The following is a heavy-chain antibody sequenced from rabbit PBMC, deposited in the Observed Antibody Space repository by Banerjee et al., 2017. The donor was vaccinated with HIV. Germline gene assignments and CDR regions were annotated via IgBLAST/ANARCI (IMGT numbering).Heavy chain of an antibody. CDR1: GFSFSDRDV. Sequence: QEELEESGGGLVKPEGSLTLTCKASGFSFSDRDVMSWVRQAPGKGLEWIASIYGAASSGATYSATWAKGRFTISKTSSTTVTLQMTSLTVADTATYFCARDTGTSFSTYGMDLRGPGTLVTVS. V-gene: IGHV1S45*01. J-gene: IGHJ6*01. CDR2: IYGAASSGAT. D-gene: IGHD8-1*01. CDR3: ARDTGTSFSTYGMDL.